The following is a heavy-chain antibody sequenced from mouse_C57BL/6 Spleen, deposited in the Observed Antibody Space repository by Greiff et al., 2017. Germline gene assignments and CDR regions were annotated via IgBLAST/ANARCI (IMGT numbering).Heavy chain of an antibody. J-gene: IGHJ2*01. CDR2: INPNNGGT. CDR3: ARSGTGTMGNYFDY. CDR1: GYTFTDYN. V-gene: IGHV1-18*01. D-gene: IGHD4-1*01. Sequence: EVQLQQSGPELVKPGASVKIPCKASGYTFTDYNMDWVKQSHGKSLEWIGDINPNNGGTIYNQKFKGKATLTVDKSSSTAYMELRSLTSEDTAVYYCARSGTGTMGNYFDYWGQGTTLTVPS.